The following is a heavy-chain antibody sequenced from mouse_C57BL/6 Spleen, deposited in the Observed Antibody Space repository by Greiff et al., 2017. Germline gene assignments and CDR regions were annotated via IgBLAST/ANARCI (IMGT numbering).Heavy chain of an antibody. CDR2: IDPEDGET. V-gene: IGHV14-2*01. J-gene: IGHJ4*01. D-gene: IGHD1-1*01. CDR1: GFNIKDYY. CDR3: VLGSSSFWYAMDY. Sequence: EVQLQQSGAELVKPGASVKLSCTASGFNIKDYYMHWVKQRTEQGLEWIGRIDPEDGETKYAPKFKGKATITADTSSNTAYLQLSSLTSEDTAVYYCVLGSSSFWYAMDYWGQGTSVTVSS.